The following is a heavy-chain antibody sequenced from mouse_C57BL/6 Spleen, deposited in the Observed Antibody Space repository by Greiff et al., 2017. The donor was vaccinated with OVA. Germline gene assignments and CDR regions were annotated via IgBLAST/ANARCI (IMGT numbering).Heavy chain of an antibody. CDR1: GYTFTSYW. V-gene: IGHV1-52*01. CDR2: IDPSDSET. Sequence: QVQLQQPGAELVRPGSSVKLSCKASGYTFTSYWMHWVKQRPIQGLEWIGNIDPSDSETHYNQKFKDKATLTVDKSSSTAYMQLSSLTSEYAAVYYCARGDYDYDVDYWGQGTTLTVSS. J-gene: IGHJ2*01. CDR3: ARGDYDYDVDY. D-gene: IGHD2-4*01.